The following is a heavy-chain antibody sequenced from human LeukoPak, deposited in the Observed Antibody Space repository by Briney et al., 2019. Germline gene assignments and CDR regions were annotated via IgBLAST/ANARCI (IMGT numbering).Heavy chain of an antibody. CDR1: GYTFTGYY. J-gene: IGHJ4*02. CDR2: INPNSGGT. V-gene: IGHV1-2*02. CDR3: ARVMQHYYGSGSYDY. D-gene: IGHD3-10*01. Sequence: ASVKVSCKASGYTFTGYYMHWVRQAPGQGLEWMGWINPNSGGTNYAQKFQGRVTMTRDTSISTAYMELSRLRSDDTAVYYCARVMQHYYGSGSYDYWGQGTLVTVSS.